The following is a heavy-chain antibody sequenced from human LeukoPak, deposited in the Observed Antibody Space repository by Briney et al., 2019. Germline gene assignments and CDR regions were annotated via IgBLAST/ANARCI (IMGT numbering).Heavy chain of an antibody. CDR1: GYTFTSYY. CDR3: ARENFDGDYFDY. V-gene: IGHV1-46*01. D-gene: IGHD4-17*01. J-gene: IGHJ4*02. Sequence: ASVKVSCKAPGYTFTSYYMHWVRQAPGQGLEWMGIINPSGGSTSYAQKFQGRVTMTRDTSTSTVYMELSSLRSEDTAVYYCARENFDGDYFDYWGQGTLVTVSS. CDR2: INPSGGST.